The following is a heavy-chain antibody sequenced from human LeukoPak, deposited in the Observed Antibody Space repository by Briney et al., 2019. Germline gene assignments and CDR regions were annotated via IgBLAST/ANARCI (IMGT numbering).Heavy chain of an antibody. Sequence: GGSLRLSCAASGFTFSSYEMNWVRQAPGKGLEWVSYISSSGSTIYYADSVKGRFTISRDNAKNSLYLQMNSLRAEDTAVYYCARSPNGEGATTYYYYYMDVWGKGTTVTVSS. D-gene: IGHD1-26*01. CDR3: ARSPNGEGATTYYYYYMDV. CDR1: GFTFSSYE. CDR2: ISSSGSTI. J-gene: IGHJ6*03. V-gene: IGHV3-48*03.